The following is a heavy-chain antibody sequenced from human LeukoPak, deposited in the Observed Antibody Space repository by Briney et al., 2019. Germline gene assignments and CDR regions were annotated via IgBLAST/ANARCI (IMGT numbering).Heavy chain of an antibody. V-gene: IGHV3-66*01. CDR3: ARGLSDDSGSHGPDSDSYGPHAFDM. CDR1: GFTVSSTY. J-gene: IGHJ3*02. D-gene: IGHD3-10*01. CDR2: IYAGGST. Sequence: EGSLRLSCAVSGFTVSSTYMSWVRQAPGKGLEWVSFIYAGGSTYYADSVRGRFTISRDNSKNTVDLQMNSLRAEDTAMFYCARGLSDDSGSHGPDSDSYGPHAFDMWGQGTMVTVSS.